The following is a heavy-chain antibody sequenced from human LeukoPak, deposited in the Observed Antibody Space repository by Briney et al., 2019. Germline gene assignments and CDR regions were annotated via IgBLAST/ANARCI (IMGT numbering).Heavy chain of an antibody. Sequence: GGSLRLSCAASGFTFSSYSMNWVRQAPGKGLEWVSSISSSSSYIYYADSVKGRFTISRDNAKNSLYLQMNSLRAEDTAVYYCASLYSIPAAILTTAIYGMDVWGQGTTVTVSS. CDR3: ASLYSIPAAILTTAIYGMDV. CDR2: ISSSSSYI. CDR1: GFTFSSYS. V-gene: IGHV3-21*01. D-gene: IGHD4-11*01. J-gene: IGHJ6*02.